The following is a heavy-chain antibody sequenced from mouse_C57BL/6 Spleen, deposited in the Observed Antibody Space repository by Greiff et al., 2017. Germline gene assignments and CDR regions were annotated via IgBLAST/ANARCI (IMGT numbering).Heavy chain of an antibody. CDR1: GYAFSSSW. J-gene: IGHJ2*01. V-gene: IGHV1-82*01. CDR3: AREGITTYFDY. D-gene: IGHD1-1*01. Sequence: QVQLQQSGPELVKPGASVKIYCKASGYAFSSSWMNWVKQRPGKGLEWIGRIYPGDGDTNYNGKFKGKATLTADKSSSTAYMQLSSLTSEDSAVYFCAREGITTYFDYWGQGTTLTVSS. CDR2: IYPGDGDT.